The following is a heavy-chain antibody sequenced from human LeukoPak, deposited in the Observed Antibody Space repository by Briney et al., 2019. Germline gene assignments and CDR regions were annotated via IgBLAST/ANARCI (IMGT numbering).Heavy chain of an antibody. CDR3: ARSTVTYYDFWSGSYYFDY. CDR1: GFTFSSYS. Sequence: PGGSLRLSCAASGFTFSSYSMNWVRQAPGKGLEWVSYISSSSSTIYYADSVKGRFTISRDNAKNSLYLQMNSLRAEDTAVYYCARSTVTYYDFWSGSYYFDYWGQGTLVTVSS. D-gene: IGHD3-3*01. J-gene: IGHJ4*02. CDR2: ISSSSSTI. V-gene: IGHV3-48*04.